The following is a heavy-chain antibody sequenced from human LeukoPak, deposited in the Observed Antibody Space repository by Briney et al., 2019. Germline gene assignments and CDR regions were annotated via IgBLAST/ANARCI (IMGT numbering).Heavy chain of an antibody. D-gene: IGHD6-13*01. CDR1: RASISDNY. CDR3: TIGGASGIFVH. V-gene: IGHV4-4*07. Sequence: TPSETLSLTCTVARASISDNYWSWSRHPAGKALEWIGRTYTSGDTNYNPSLKSRASVSVDTSKNQFYLSLRYVTAADTAVYYCTIGGASGIFVHWGAGTLVTVSS. CDR2: TYTSGDT. J-gene: IGHJ4*02.